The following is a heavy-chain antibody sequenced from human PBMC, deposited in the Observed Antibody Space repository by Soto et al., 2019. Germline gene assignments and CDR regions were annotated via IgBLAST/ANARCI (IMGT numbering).Heavy chain of an antibody. CDR2: IYSAGST. D-gene: IGHD4-4*01. Sequence: GGSLRLSCAASGPTVSSSYMSWVRQAPGKGLQWVSVIYSAGSTYYANSVKGRFTISRDISTNMVYLQMSSLTDEDTAVYYCERDSETHYSSALLFDIWGQGALVTVSS. CDR3: ERDSETHYSSALLFDI. CDR1: GPTVSSSY. J-gene: IGHJ4*02. V-gene: IGHV3-53*01.